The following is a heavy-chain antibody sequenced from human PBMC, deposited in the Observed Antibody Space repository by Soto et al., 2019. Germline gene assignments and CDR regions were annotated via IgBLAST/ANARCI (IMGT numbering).Heavy chain of an antibody. J-gene: IGHJ4*02. D-gene: IGHD3-3*01. CDR3: TSRVEQKCGYLDD. V-gene: IGHV3-73*01. CDR2: IRTEPYSYAA. Sequence: GGSLRLSCAASGFTFSGSAMQWVRQASGKGLEWVGRIRTEPYSYAAAYAASVKGRFTIFRDDSKNTAYLQMNSLKTEDTAVSYCTSRVEQKCGYLDDWGQGTLVTVSS. CDR1: GFTFSGSA.